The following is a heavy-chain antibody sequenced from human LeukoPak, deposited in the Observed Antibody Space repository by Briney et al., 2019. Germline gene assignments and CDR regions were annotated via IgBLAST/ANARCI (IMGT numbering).Heavy chain of an antibody. D-gene: IGHD3-22*01. CDR3: AKDSYYYDSSGYYLFGSSLDY. J-gene: IGHJ4*02. Sequence: PGRSLGLSCAASGFTFSSYGMHWVRQAPGKGLEWVAVISYDGSNKYYADSVKGRFTISRDNSKNTLYLQMNSLRAEDTAVYYCAKDSYYYDSSGYYLFGSSLDYWGQGTLVTVSS. CDR2: ISYDGSNK. CDR1: GFTFSSYG. V-gene: IGHV3-30*18.